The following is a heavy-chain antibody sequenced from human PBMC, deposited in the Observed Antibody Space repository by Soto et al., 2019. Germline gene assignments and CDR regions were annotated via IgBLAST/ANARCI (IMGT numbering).Heavy chain of an antibody. CDR3: ATSSSWFGNYYGMDV. J-gene: IGHJ6*02. V-gene: IGHV3-21*01. CDR1: GFTFSSYS. CDR2: ISSSSSYI. Sequence: GESLKISCAASGFTFSSYSMNWVRQAPGKGLEWVSSISSSSSYIYYADSVKGRFTISRDNAKDSLYLQMNSLRAEDTAVYYCATSSSWFGNYYGMDVWGQGTTVTVSS. D-gene: IGHD6-13*01.